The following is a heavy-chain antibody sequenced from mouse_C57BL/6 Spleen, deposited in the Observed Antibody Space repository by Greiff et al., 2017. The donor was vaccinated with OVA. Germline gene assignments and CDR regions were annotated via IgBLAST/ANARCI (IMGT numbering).Heavy chain of an antibody. CDR1: GFTFSSYG. J-gene: IGHJ4*01. D-gene: IGHD4-1*01. V-gene: IGHV5-6*01. Sequence: EVQRVESGGDLVKPGGSLKLSCAASGFTFSSYGMSWVRQTPDKRLEWVATISSGGSYTYYPDSVKGRFTISRDNAKNTLYLQMSSLKSEDTAMYYCARHELGGAMDYWGQGTSVTVSS. CDR2: ISSGGSYT. CDR3: ARHELGGAMDY.